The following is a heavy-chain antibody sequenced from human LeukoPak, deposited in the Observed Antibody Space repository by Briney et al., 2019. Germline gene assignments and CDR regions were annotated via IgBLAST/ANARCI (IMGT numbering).Heavy chain of an antibody. CDR2: INPSGGST. D-gene: IGHD4-11*01. CDR1: GYTFTSYY. CDR3: ARDLRSNPPRFDP. Sequence: ASVKVSCKASGYTFTSYYTHWVRQAPGQGLEWMGIINPSGGSTSYPQKFQGRVTMTRDTSISTAYMELSRLRSDDTAVYYCARDLRSNPPRFDPWGQGTLVNVSS. V-gene: IGHV1-46*01. J-gene: IGHJ5*02.